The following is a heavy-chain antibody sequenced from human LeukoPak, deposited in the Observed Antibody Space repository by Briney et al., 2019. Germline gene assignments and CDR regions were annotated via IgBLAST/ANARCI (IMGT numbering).Heavy chain of an antibody. CDR2: INSSGDNT. CDR1: GLTFSSYA. D-gene: IGHD5-12*01. Sequence: GGSLRLSCAASGLTFSSYAMSWVRQAPGKGLEWVSTINSSGDNTYYADSVKGRFTISRDNSKNTLYLQMNSLRAEDTAVYYCAKSGYSGYDQYLSYWGQGTLVTVSS. J-gene: IGHJ4*02. CDR3: AKSGYSGYDQYLSY. V-gene: IGHV3-23*01.